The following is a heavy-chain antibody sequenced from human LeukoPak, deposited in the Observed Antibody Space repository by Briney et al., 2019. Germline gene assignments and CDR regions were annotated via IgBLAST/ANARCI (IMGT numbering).Heavy chain of an antibody. CDR2: ISSSSSTI. J-gene: IGHJ4*02. V-gene: IGHV3-48*01. CDR1: GFTFSSYS. Sequence: GGSLRLSCAASGFTFSSYSMNWVRQAPGKGLEWVSYISSSSSTIYYADSVKGRFTISRDNAKNSLYLQMNSLRAEDTAVYYCARSTSPEYGDYAYGKGDYFDYWGQGTLVTVSS. CDR3: ARSTSPEYGDYAYGKGDYFDY. D-gene: IGHD4-17*01.